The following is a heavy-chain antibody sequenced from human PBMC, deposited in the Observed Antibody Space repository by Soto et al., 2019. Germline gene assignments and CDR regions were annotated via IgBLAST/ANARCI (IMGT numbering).Heavy chain of an antibody. V-gene: IGHV4-30-4*08. Sequence: SETLSLTCTVFGDSVSSGAYYWSWIRQPPGKGLEWIGYISYSGSNYYNPSLKSRVTISEDTSNNHFSLKLSSVTAADTAVYYCARGLYGYYAFDHWGQGALVTASS. CDR2: ISYSGSN. D-gene: IGHD4-17*01. J-gene: IGHJ4*02. CDR1: GDSVSSGAYY. CDR3: ARGLYGYYAFDH.